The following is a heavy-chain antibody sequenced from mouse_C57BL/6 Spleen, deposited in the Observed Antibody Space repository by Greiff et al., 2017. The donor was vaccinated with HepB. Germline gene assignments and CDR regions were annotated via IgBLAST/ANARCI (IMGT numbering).Heavy chain of an antibody. J-gene: IGHJ2*01. Sequence: VQLQQSGPGLVQPSQSLSITCTVSGFSLTSYGVHWVRQSPGKGLEWLGVIWRGGSTDYNAAFMSRLSITKDNSQSQVFFKMNSLQADDTAVYYCAKGHYYGSSYEGYFDYWGQGTTLTVSS. V-gene: IGHV2-5*01. D-gene: IGHD1-1*01. CDR2: IWRGGST. CDR1: GFSLTSYG. CDR3: AKGHYYGSSYEGYFDY.